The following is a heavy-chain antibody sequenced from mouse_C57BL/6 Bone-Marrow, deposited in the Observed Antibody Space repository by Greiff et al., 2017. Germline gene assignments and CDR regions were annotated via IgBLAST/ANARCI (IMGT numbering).Heavy chain of an antibody. CDR2: ISNGGGRT. CDR1: GFTFSDYY. D-gene: IGHD2-4*01. CDR3: ARHADGNDYGFAY. V-gene: IGHV5-12*01. Sequence: EVQGVESGGGLVQPGGSLKLSCAASGFTFSDYYMYWVRQTPEKRLEWVAYISNGGGRTYYTDTVKGRFTISIDNAKNTLYLQMSRLKSEDTAMYYCARHADGNDYGFAYWGQGTLVTVSA. J-gene: IGHJ3*01.